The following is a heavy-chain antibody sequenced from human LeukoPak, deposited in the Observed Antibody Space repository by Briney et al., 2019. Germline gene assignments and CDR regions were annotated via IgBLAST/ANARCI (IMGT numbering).Heavy chain of an antibody. V-gene: IGHV4-39*01. CDR3: ARQGGSSWYGYFQH. CDR2: IYYSGST. J-gene: IGHJ1*01. Sequence: SSETLSLTCTVSGGSISSSSYYWGWIRQPPGKGLEWIGSIYYSGSTYYNPSLKSRVTISVDTSKNQFSLKLSSVTAADMAVYYCARQGGSSWYGYFQHWGQGTLVTVSS. CDR1: GGSISSSSYY. D-gene: IGHD6-13*01.